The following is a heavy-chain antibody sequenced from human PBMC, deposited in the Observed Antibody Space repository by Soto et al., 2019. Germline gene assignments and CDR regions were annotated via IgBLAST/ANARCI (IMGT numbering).Heavy chain of an antibody. CDR2: ISGSGGST. J-gene: IGHJ4*02. Sequence: GGSLRLSCAASGFTFSSYAMSWVRQAPGKGLEWVSAISGSGGSTYYADSVKGRFTISRDNSKNTLYLQMNSLRAEGTAVYYCAKLPTIVVVVAASSTFDYCGQGTLDTVSS. D-gene: IGHD2-15*01. V-gene: IGHV3-23*01. CDR1: GFTFSSYA. CDR3: AKLPTIVVVVAASSTFDY.